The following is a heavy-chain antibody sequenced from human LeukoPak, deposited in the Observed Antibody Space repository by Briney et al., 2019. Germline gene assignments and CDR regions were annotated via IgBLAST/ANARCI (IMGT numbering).Heavy chain of an antibody. V-gene: IGHV4-59*01. J-gene: IGHJ3*02. CDR1: DDSFSSYY. CDR2: ISYIGST. Sequence: SETLSLTCAVSDDSFSSYYWTWIRQPPGKGLEWIGYISYIGSTNYNPSLKSRVTISIDTSKNQFSLKLSSVTAADTAVYYCARDLVTVTKGFDIWGQGTTVSVSS. CDR3: ARDLVTVTKGFDI. D-gene: IGHD4-17*01.